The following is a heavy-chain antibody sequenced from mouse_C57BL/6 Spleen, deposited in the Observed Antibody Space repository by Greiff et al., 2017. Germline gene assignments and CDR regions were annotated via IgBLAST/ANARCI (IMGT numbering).Heavy chain of an antibody. Sequence: VPLQQSGAELAKPGASVKLSCKASGYTFTSYWMHWVKQRPGQGLEWIGYINPSSGYTKYNQKFKDKATLTADKSSSTAYMQLSSLTYEDSAVYYCAREYYGNHPWFAYWGQGTLVTVSA. J-gene: IGHJ3*01. CDR1: GYTFTSYW. V-gene: IGHV1-7*01. CDR3: AREYYGNHPWFAY. D-gene: IGHD2-1*01. CDR2: INPSSGYT.